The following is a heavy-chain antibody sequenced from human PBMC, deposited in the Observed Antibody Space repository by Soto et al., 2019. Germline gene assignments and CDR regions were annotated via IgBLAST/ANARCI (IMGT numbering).Heavy chain of an antibody. CDR3: ARARTKWLLYSRWFDP. V-gene: IGHV4-34*01. CDR2: INHSGST. Sequence: SETLSLTCAVYGGSFSGYYWSWIRQPPGKGLEWIGEINHSGSTNYNPSLKSRVTISVDTSKNQFSLKLSSVTAADTAVYYCARARTKWLLYSRWFDPWGQGTLVTVSS. J-gene: IGHJ5*02. D-gene: IGHD3-3*01. CDR1: GGSFSGYY.